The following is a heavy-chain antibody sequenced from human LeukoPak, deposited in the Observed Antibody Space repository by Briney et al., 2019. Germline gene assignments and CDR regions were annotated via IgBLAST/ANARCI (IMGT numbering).Heavy chain of an antibody. CDR3: ARGAQPQSQYYYDSSGHYYYMDV. V-gene: IGHV4-30-4*07. Sequence: SETLSLTCAVSGGSVSSGAYSGSGIRQPPGKGLDWIGYIYYSGKTYFNPSLQSRVTMSLDTSENQFSLKLSSVTAADTAVYYCARGAQPQSQYYYDSSGHYYYMDVWGKGTTVIVSS. J-gene: IGHJ6*03. CDR1: GGSVSSGAYS. CDR2: IYYSGKT. D-gene: IGHD3-22*01.